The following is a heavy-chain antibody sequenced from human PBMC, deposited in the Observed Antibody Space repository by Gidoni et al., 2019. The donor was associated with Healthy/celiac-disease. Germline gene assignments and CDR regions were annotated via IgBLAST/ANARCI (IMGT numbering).Heavy chain of an antibody. CDR3: AGGRLFTPPY. V-gene: IGHV3-23*04. D-gene: IGHD1-26*01. J-gene: IGHJ4*02. CDR2: ISGSGGST. CDR1: GFTFSSDA. Sequence: EVQLVESGGGLVQPGGSLRLSCAASGFTFSSDAMSWVRQAPGKGLERVSAISGSGGSTYYADSVKGRFTISRDNSKNTLYLQMNSLRAEDTAVYYCAGGRLFTPPYWGQGTLVTVSS.